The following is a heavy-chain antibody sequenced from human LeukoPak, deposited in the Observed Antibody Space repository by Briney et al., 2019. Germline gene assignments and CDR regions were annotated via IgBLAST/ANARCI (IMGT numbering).Heavy chain of an antibody. V-gene: IGHV3-23*01. CDR2: ISGSGGST. CDR3: AKRRVLRGYFDY. CDR1: GFTFSSYA. Sequence: GGSLRLSCAASGFTFSSYAMSWVRQAPGKGLEWVSAISGSGGSTYYADSVKGRFTISRDNSKNTLYLQMNSLRAEDTAIYYCAKRRVLRGYFDYWGQGTLVTVSS. J-gene: IGHJ4*02. D-gene: IGHD5/OR15-5a*01.